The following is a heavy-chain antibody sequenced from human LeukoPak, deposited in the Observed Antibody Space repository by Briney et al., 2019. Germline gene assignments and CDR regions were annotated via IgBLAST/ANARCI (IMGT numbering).Heavy chain of an antibody. CDR2: INPSGGST. CDR1: GYTFTSYY. J-gene: IGHJ5*02. CDR3: ARRSHGSGSYHNWFDP. V-gene: IGHV1-46*01. Sequence: GASVKVSRKASGYTFTSYYMHWVRQAPGQGLEWMGIINPSGGSTSYAQKFQGRVTMTTDTSTNTAYMELRSLRSDDTAIYYCARRSHGSGSYHNWFDPWGQGTLVTVSS. D-gene: IGHD3-10*01.